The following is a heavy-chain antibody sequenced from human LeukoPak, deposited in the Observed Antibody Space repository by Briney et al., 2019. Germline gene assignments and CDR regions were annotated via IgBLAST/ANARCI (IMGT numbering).Heavy chain of an antibody. CDR1: GGTFSSYA. CDR2: IIPIFGTA. CDR3: ARGPLGYDSSGYHQTRSYFDY. D-gene: IGHD3-22*01. Sequence: SVKVSCKASGGTFSSYAISWVRQAPGQGLEWMGGIIPIFGTANYAQKFQGRVTITAEESTSTAYMELSSLRSEDTAVYYCARGPLGYDSSGYHQTRSYFDYWGQGTLVTVSS. J-gene: IGHJ4*02. V-gene: IGHV1-69*01.